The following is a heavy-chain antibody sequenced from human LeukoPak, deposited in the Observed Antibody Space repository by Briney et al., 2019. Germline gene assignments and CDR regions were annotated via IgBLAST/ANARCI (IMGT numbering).Heavy chain of an antibody. CDR1: GFTFEDYA. Sequence: PGRSLRLSCAASGFTFEDYAMHWVRHAPGKGLEWVSGISWNSGSIGYADSVKGRFTISRDNAKNSLYLQMNSLRAEDTALYYCASEWSIAAAGAGFDPWGQGTLVTVSS. J-gene: IGHJ5*02. D-gene: IGHD6-13*01. V-gene: IGHV3-9*01. CDR3: ASEWSIAAAGAGFDP. CDR2: ISWNSGSI.